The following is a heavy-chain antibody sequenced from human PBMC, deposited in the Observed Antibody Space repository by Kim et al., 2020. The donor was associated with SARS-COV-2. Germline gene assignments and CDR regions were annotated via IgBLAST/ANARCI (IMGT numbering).Heavy chain of an antibody. V-gene: IGHV4-59*01. D-gene: IGHD6-19*01. CDR2: IHYSEST. CDR1: GGSITSYY. Sequence: SETLSLTCTVSGGSITSYYWSWIRQPPGKGLEWIGYIHYSESTYYNPSLKSRVTISVDTTKNQFSLQLTSLTAADTAVYYCARNGYTSGWGDDDYYYYMDVWGKGTTVTVSS. CDR3: ARNGYTSGWGDDDYYYYMDV. J-gene: IGHJ6*03.